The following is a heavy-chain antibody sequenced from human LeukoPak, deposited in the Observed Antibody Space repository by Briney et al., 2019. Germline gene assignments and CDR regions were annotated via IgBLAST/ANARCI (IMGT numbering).Heavy chain of an antibody. D-gene: IGHD3-3*01. CDR1: GGSISSYY. J-gene: IGHJ4*02. CDR2: IYYSGST. Sequence: PSETLSLXCTVSGGSISSYYWSWIRQPPGKGLECIGYIYYSGSTNYNPSLKSRVTISVDTSKNQFSLKLSSVTAADTAVYYCARGQIYDFWSGYWAPFDYWGQGTLVTVSS. V-gene: IGHV4-59*01. CDR3: ARGQIYDFWSGYWAPFDY.